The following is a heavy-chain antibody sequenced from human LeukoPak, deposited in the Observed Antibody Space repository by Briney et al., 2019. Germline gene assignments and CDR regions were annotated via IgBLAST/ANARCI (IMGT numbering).Heavy chain of an antibody. D-gene: IGHD1-14*01. J-gene: IGHJ3*02. CDR3: ARDASRPLDI. V-gene: IGHV3-48*01. CDR2: ISSSGSTI. Sequence: GGSLRLSCAASGFTFSSYSMNWVRQAPGKGLEWVSYISSSGSTISYAESVKGRFTISRDNAKNSLYLQMNSLRVEDTAVYYCARDASRPLDIWGQGTMVTVSS. CDR1: GFTFSSYS.